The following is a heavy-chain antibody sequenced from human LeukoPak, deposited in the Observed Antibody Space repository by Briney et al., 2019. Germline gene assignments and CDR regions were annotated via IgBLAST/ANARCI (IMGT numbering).Heavy chain of an antibody. CDR1: GFTFSGSA. V-gene: IGHV3-73*01. J-gene: IGHJ4*02. Sequence: PGGSLRLSCAASGFTFSGSAMHWVRQASGKGLEWVGRIRSKANTYATAYAASVEGRFTISRDDSKNTAYLQMNSLRTEDTAVYYCTRGYCSGGICYNFDYWGQGTLVTVSS. D-gene: IGHD2-15*01. CDR3: TRGYCSGGICYNFDY. CDR2: IRSKANTYAT.